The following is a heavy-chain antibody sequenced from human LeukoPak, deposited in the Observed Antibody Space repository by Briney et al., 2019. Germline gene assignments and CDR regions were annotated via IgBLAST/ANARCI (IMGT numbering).Heavy chain of an antibody. Sequence: SETLSLTCSVSGGSISGYYWSWIRQPAGKELEWIGRIFNSENTNYNPSLKSRITMSVDTPKNQFSLKLSSVTAADTAVYYCARGPVTARSNAFDIWGQGTMVTVSS. CDR3: ARGPVTARSNAFDI. V-gene: IGHV4-4*07. CDR1: GGSISGYY. CDR2: IFNSENT. J-gene: IGHJ3*02. D-gene: IGHD6-6*01.